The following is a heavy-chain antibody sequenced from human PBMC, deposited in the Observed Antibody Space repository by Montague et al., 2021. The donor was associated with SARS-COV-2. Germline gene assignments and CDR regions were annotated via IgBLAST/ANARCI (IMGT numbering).Heavy chain of an antibody. D-gene: IGHD3-10*01. CDR2: INHSGGT. V-gene: IGHV4-34*01. CDR1: GGSFSGHY. J-gene: IGHJ4*02. Sequence: SETLSLTCAVYGGSFSGHYWNWIRQPPGKALEWIGEINHSGGTNNNPSLKSRVTMSVDTSKNQFSLKLSSVTAADTAVYYCARGARQGYGFRLGSFDYWGQGTLVTVSS. CDR3: ARGARQGYGFRLGSFDY.